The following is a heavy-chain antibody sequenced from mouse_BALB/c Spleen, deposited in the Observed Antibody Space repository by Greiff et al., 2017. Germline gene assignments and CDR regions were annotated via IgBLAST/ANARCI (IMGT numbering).Heavy chain of an antibody. CDR3: ARQLGLRAWFAY. Sequence: EVKLMESGAELVKPGASVKLSCTASGFNIKDTYMHWVKQRPEQGLEWIGRIDPANGNTKYDPKFQGKATITADTSSNTAYLQLSSLTSEDTAVYYCARQLGLRAWFAYWGQGTLVTVSA. CDR2: IDPANGNT. D-gene: IGHD3-1*01. J-gene: IGHJ3*01. CDR1: GFNIKDTY. V-gene: IGHV14-3*02.